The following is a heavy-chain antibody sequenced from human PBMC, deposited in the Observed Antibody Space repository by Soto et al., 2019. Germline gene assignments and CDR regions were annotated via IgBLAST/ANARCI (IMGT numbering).Heavy chain of an antibody. D-gene: IGHD2-2*01. CDR3: ARPARERNSPGCAN. CDR2: IKSKTDGGTT. J-gene: IGHJ4*02. V-gene: IGHV3-15*01. Sequence: PGGSLRLSCAASGFTFSNAWMSWVRQAPGKGLEWVGRIKSKTDGGTTDYAAPVKGRFTISRDDSKNTLYLQMTSLRADDTAVYYCARPARERNSPGCANWGQGTLVTVS. CDR1: GFTFSNAW.